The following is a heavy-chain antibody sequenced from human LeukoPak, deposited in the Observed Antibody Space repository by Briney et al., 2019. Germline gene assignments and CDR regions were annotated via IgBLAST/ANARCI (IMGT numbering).Heavy chain of an antibody. V-gene: IGHV3-30*02. Sequence: GGSLRLSCAASGFTFSSYGMHWVRQAPGKGLEWVAFIRYDGSNKYYADSVKGRFTISRDNSKNTLYLQMNSLRAEDTAVYYCAKDRRDEWELRFDYWGQGTLVTVSS. CDR1: GFTFSSYG. J-gene: IGHJ4*02. CDR3: AKDRRDEWELRFDY. CDR2: IRYDGSNK. D-gene: IGHD1-26*01.